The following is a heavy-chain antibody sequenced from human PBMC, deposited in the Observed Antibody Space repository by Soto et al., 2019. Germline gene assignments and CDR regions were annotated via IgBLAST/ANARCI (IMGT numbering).Heavy chain of an antibody. D-gene: IGHD6-6*01. CDR3: ARGVFIAARYYYYGMDV. J-gene: IGHJ6*02. CDR1: GGSVSSGSYY. Sequence: PSETLSLTCTVSGGSVSSGSYYWRWIRQPPGKGLERIGYIYYSGSTNYNPSLKSRVTISVDTSKNQFPLKLSSVTAADTAVYYCARGVFIAARYYYYGMDVWGQGTTVTVSS. V-gene: IGHV4-61*01. CDR2: IYYSGST.